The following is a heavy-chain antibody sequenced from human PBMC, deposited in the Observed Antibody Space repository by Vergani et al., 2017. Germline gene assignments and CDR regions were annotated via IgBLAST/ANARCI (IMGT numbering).Heavy chain of an antibody. V-gene: IGHV3-23*01. Sequence: EVQLLESGGGLVQPGGSLRLSCAASGFTFSSYAMSWVRQAPGKGLEWVSAISGSCGSTYYADSVKGRFTISRDNSKNTLYMQMNSLRAEDTAVYYCAKVLAVAGTGYFDYWGQGTLVTVSS. J-gene: IGHJ4*02. CDR1: GFTFSSYA. D-gene: IGHD6-19*01. CDR2: ISGSCGST. CDR3: AKVLAVAGTGYFDY.